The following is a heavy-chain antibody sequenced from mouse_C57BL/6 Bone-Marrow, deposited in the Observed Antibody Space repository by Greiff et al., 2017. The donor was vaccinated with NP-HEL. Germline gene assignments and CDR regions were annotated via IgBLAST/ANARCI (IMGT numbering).Heavy chain of an antibody. CDR2: IDPSDSYT. D-gene: IGHD1-1*01. Sequence: QVQLQQPGAELVMPGASVKLSCKASGYTFTSYWMHWVKQRPGQGLEWIGEIDPSDSYTNYNQKFKGKSTLTVDKSSSTAYMQLSSLTSEDSAVYYCARSTTVVAYYYAMDYWGQGTSVTVSS. J-gene: IGHJ4*01. CDR1: GYTFTSYW. CDR3: ARSTTVVAYYYAMDY. V-gene: IGHV1-69*01.